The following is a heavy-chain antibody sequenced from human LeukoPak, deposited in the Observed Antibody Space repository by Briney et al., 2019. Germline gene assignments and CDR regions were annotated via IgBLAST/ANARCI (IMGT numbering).Heavy chain of an antibody. Sequence: PGGSLRLSCAASGFTVSSNYMSWVRQAPGKGLEWVSVIYSGGSTYYADSVKGRFTISRDNSENTLYLQMNSLRAEDTAVYYCAREGYYYDSSGYYPRWGQGTLVTVSS. D-gene: IGHD3-22*01. CDR3: AREGYYYDSSGYYPR. V-gene: IGHV3-53*01. CDR2: IYSGGST. CDR1: GFTVSSNY. J-gene: IGHJ4*02.